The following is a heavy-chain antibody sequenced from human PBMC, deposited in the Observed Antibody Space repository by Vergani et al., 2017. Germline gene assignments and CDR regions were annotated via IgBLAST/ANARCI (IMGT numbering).Heavy chain of an antibody. D-gene: IGHD2-2*03. V-gene: IGHV3-23*01. CDR2: ITGSGVST. CDR1: GFTFSSFA. CDR3: AKVDIVVSYAMDV. Sequence: EMQLLESGGGLVQPGGSLRLSCAASGFTFSSFAMTWVRQAPGKGLEWVSFITGSGVSTYYADSVKGQITISRENFKNTLYLQMNSLRAEDTAVYYCAKVDIVVSYAMDVWGHGTTVTVSS. J-gene: IGHJ6*02.